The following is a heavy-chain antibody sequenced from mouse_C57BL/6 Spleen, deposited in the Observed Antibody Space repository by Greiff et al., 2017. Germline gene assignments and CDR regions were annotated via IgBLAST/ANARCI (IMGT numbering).Heavy chain of an antibody. CDR2: FDPETGGT. CDR1: GYTFTDYE. CDR3: ARSGRDC. D-gene: IGHD3-1*01. J-gene: IGHJ2*01. Sequence: QVQLKESGAELVRPGASVTLSCKASGYTFTDYEMHWVKQTPVHGLAWIGAFDPETGGTAYNQKFKGKAILTADKSASAAYIERRRLTSGDSAVYYCARSGRDCWGQGTALTVST. V-gene: IGHV1-15*01.